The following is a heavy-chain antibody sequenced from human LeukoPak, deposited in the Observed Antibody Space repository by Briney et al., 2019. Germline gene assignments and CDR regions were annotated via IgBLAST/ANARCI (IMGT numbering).Heavy chain of an antibody. J-gene: IGHJ4*02. CDR2: ISGSGGST. Sequence: GGSLRLSCAASGFTFSSYAMSWVRQAPGKGLEWVSAISGSGGSTYYADSVKGRFTISRDNSKNTLYLQMNSLRAEDTAVYYCAKPATYYYDSSGPRAADYWGQGTLVTVSS. V-gene: IGHV3-23*01. CDR1: GFTFSSYA. D-gene: IGHD3-22*01. CDR3: AKPATYYYDSSGPRAADY.